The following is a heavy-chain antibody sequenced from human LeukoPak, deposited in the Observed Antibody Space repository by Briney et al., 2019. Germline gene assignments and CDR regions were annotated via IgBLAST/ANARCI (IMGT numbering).Heavy chain of an antibody. CDR2: INTNTGNP. V-gene: IGHV7-4-1*02. D-gene: IGHD3-3*01. CDR1: GYTFTSYA. CDR3: ARIPWMSYDFWSGPRPLCDY. Sequence: GASVKVSCKASGYTFTSYAMNWVRQAPGQGLEWMGWINTNTGNPTYAQGFTGRFVFSLDTSVSTAYLQISSLKASDTAMYYCARIPWMSYDFWSGPRPLCDYWGQGTLVTVSS. J-gene: IGHJ4*02.